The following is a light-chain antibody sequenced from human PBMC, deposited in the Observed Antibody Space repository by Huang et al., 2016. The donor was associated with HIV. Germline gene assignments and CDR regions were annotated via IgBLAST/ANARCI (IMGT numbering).Light chain of an antibody. V-gene: IGKV3-15*01. CDR1: QRVSSN. CDR2: GAS. Sequence: EIVMTQSPATLSVSPGERATLSCRASQRVSSNLAWDQQKPGQAPRLLIYGASTRATCIPARFSGSGSGTEFTLTISSLQSEDFAVYYCQQYNNWPPATFGPGTKVDIK. J-gene: IGKJ3*01. CDR3: QQYNNWPPAT.